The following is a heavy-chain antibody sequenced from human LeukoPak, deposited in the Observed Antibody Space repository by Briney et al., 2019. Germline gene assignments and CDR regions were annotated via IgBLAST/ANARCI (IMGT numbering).Heavy chain of an antibody. J-gene: IGHJ3*02. D-gene: IGHD3-16*02. CDR3: AREGYDYVWGSYRYTGAFDI. CDR2: ISYDGSYK. V-gene: IGHV3-30*03. Sequence: PGGSLRLSCAASGFTFSSYDMNWVRQPPGKGLEWVSVISYDGSYKYYADSVKGRFTISRDNSKNTLYLQMNTLRAEDTAVYYCAREGYDYVWGSYRYTGAFDIWGQGTMVTVSS. CDR1: GFTFSSYD.